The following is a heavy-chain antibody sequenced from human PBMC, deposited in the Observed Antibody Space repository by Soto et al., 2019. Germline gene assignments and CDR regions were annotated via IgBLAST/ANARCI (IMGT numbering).Heavy chain of an antibody. CDR2: TSYDGSDK. V-gene: IGHV3-30*19. Sequence: QVQLVESGGGVVQPGTSLRVSCVGSGFTFRSYVIHWVRQAPGKGLERVALTSYDGSDKYYDDSVRGRFTISRDNSRNTVDLQMDSLRREDEALYYCARWGTTGGLDVWGQGTLVSVSS. J-gene: IGHJ1*01. CDR1: GFTFRSYV. D-gene: IGHD3-16*01. CDR3: ARWGTTGGLDV.